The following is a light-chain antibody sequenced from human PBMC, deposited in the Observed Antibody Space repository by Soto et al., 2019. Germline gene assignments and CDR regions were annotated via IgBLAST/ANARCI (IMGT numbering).Light chain of an antibody. CDR2: EVT. V-gene: IGLV2-14*01. CDR3: SSYSSSRALAV. Sequence: QSVLTQPAAVSGSPGQSITISCTATSSDVGGYNYVSWYQQHPGKAPKLKTYEVTSRPSGVSHRFSGSKSGNTASLTISGLQTEDEADYYCSSYSSSRALAVFGGGTKVPVL. CDR1: SSDVGGYNY. J-gene: IGLJ3*02.